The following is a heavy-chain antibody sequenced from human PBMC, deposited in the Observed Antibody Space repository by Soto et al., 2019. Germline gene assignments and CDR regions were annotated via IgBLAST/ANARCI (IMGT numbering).Heavy chain of an antibody. J-gene: IGHJ3*02. V-gene: IGHV3-9*01. CDR1: GFTFDDYA. CDR2: ISWNSGSI. CDR3: AKDMLGYCSSTSCSDAFDI. Sequence: GGSLRLSCAASGFTFDDYAMHWVRQAPGKGLEWVSGISWNSGSIGYADSVKGRFTISRDNAKNSLYLQMNSLRAEDTALYYCAKDMLGYCSSTSCSDAFDIWGQGTMVTVSS. D-gene: IGHD2-2*01.